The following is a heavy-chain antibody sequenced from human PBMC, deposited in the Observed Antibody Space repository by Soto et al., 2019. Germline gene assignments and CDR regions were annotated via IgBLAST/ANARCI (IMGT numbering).Heavy chain of an antibody. CDR2: INSDGTIT. V-gene: IGHV3-74*01. CDR3: TRDGGGRYYGGFGN. CDR1: GFNFSTYW. D-gene: IGHD3-10*01. Sequence: GGSLRLSCATSGFNFSTYWVHWVRQAPGKGVVWVSRINSDGTITDYADSVKGRFTISRDNAKKTVYLEMNSLRVDDTAVYYCTRDGGGRYYGGFGNWGQGTLVTVSS. J-gene: IGHJ4*02.